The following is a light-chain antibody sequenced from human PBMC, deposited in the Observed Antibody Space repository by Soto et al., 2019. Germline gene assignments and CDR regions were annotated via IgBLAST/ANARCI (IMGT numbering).Light chain of an antibody. CDR1: SSDVGGYNY. CDR3: CSYAGSNTLV. CDR2: DVS. Sequence: QSALTQPRSVSGSPGQSVTISCTGTSSDVGGYNYVTWYQHHAGKAPKLRIYDVSKRPSGVPDRFSGSRSGNTASLTISGLQNEDEAEYFCCSYAGSNTLVCGGGTKLTVL. J-gene: IGLJ3*02. V-gene: IGLV2-11*01.